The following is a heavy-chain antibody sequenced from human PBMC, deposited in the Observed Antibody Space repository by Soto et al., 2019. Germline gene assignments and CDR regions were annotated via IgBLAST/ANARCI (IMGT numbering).Heavy chain of an antibody. V-gene: IGHV4-4*02. J-gene: IGHJ3*02. CDR3: ARDHPYYDILTGYYSPHDAFDI. D-gene: IGHD3-9*01. CDR1: GGSISSSNW. Sequence: SETLSLTCAVSGGSISSSNWWSWVRQPPGKGLEWIGEIYHSGSTNYNPSLKSRVTISVDKSKNQFSLKLSSVTAADTAVYYCARDHPYYDILTGYYSPHDAFDIWGQGTMVTGSS. CDR2: IYHSGST.